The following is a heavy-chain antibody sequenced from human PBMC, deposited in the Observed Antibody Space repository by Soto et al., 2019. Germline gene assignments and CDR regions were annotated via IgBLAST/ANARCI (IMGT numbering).Heavy chain of an antibody. CDR1: GYSFTSYW. V-gene: IGHV5-10-1*01. J-gene: IGHJ4*02. CDR2: IDPSDSYT. Sequence: GESLKISCKGSGYSFTSYWISWVRQMPGKGLEWMGRIDPSDSYTNYSPSFQGHVTISADKSISTAYLQWSSLKASDTAMYYCARLYTPGGLGYCSSTSCDLDYWGQGTLVTVSS. D-gene: IGHD2-2*01. CDR3: ARLYTPGGLGYCSSTSCDLDY.